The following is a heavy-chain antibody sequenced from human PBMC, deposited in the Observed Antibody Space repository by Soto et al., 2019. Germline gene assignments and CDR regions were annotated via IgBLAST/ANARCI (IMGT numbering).Heavy chain of an antibody. J-gene: IGHJ6*02. V-gene: IGHV3-13*05. CDR3: ARTDRDVYGLDV. CDR2: ISAAGDP. Sequence: EVQLVESGGGLVQPGGFLRLSCEASGFTFRNYDMHWVRQGTGKGLEWVSGISAAGDPDYADSVEGRFTTSRENAQNSFFLQMNSLRVGDTAVYYCARTDRDVYGLDVWGQGTTVIVSS. CDR1: GFTFRNYD.